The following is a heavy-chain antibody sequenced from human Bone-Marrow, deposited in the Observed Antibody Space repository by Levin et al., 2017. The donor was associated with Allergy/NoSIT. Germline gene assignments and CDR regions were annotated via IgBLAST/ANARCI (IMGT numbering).Heavy chain of an antibody. V-gene: IGHV3-9*01. CDR3: AAIKVDV. Sequence: GGSLRLSCTASGFVFDDHVMHWVRQAPGKGLEWVSSISWNSAIIGYADSVKGRFTVSRDNAKNSVYLQMNSLRPEDTALYYCAAIKVDVWGQGTTVTVSS. J-gene: IGHJ6*02. D-gene: IGHD2-2*02. CDR2: ISWNSAII. CDR1: GFVFDDHV.